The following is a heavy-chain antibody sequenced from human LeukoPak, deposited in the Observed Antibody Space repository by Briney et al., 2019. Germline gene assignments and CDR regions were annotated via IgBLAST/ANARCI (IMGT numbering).Heavy chain of an antibody. J-gene: IGHJ5*02. CDR3: AKEADFWSGYNDH. CDR1: GFTLSSYA. CDR2: ISGTGGTT. D-gene: IGHD3-3*01. Sequence: GGSLRLSCAASGFTLSSYAISWVRQAPGKGLEWVSGISGTGGTTDYADSVKGRFTISRDNTKNMLYLHMNGLRAEDTAMYYCAKEADFWSGYNDHWGQGTLVTVSS. V-gene: IGHV3-23*01.